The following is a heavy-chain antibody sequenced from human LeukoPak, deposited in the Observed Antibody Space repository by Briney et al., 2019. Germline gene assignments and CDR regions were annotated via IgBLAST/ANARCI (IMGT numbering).Heavy chain of an antibody. CDR1: GVSVSDGRYY. Sequence: SQTLSLTCNVSGVSVSDGRYYWTWIRQHPAKGLEWIGYKYYTGSAKYNPSLKSRLTISVDTSKHQFSLQLSSVTAADTATYYCATPYCSSISCLDVFNMWGQGTRVTVSS. CDR3: ATPYCSSISCLDVFNM. CDR2: KYYTGSA. D-gene: IGHD2-2*01. V-gene: IGHV4-31*03. J-gene: IGHJ3*02.